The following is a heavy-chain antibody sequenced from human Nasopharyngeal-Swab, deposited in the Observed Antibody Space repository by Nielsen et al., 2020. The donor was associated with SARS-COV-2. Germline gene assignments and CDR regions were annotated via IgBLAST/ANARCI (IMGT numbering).Heavy chain of an antibody. V-gene: IGHV3-30*03. D-gene: IGHD2-15*01. J-gene: IGHJ4*02. CDR3: ARRYCSGGSCCLDY. CDR2: ISYDGSNK. Sequence: GESLKISCAASGFTFSSYGMHWVRQAPGKGLEWVAVISYDGSNKYYADSVKGRFTISRDNSKNTLYLQMNSLRAEDTAVYYCARRYCSGGSCCLDYWGQGTLVTVSS. CDR1: GFTFSSYG.